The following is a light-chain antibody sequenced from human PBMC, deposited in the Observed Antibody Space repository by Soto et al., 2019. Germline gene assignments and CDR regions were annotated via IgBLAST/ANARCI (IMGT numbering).Light chain of an antibody. J-gene: IGKJ1*01. CDR2: KAS. CDR1: QSISSW. CDR3: RKYNSYS. Sequence: IAQSPSTLSASVGDRVTITFLASQSISSWVAWYQQKPGKGPKLLIYKASHLKSGVPSRFSFSGTGTEIALTISIRSLHPDASEHSQRRKYNSYSFGQGTKVDI. V-gene: IGKV1-5*03.